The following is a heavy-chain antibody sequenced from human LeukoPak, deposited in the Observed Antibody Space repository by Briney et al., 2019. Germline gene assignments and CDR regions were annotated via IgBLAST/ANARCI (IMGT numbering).Heavy chain of an antibody. CDR3: ARHYCGGGCYSNAFDI. Sequence: PSETLSLTCTVSGGSISSYYWSWLRQPPGKGLEWIGYIYYSGSTNYNPSLKSRVTISVDTSKNQFSLKLSSVTAADTAVYYCARHYCGGGCYSNAFDIWGQGTMVTVSS. CDR2: IYYSGST. J-gene: IGHJ3*02. V-gene: IGHV4-59*08. CDR1: GGSISSYY. D-gene: IGHD2-21*02.